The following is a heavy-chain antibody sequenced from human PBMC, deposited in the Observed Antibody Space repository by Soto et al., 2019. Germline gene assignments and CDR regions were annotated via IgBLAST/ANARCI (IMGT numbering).Heavy chain of an antibody. CDR2: IYYSGST. V-gene: IGHV4-31*03. CDR1: GGSISSGGYY. D-gene: IGHD3-3*01. Sequence: SETLSLTCTVSGGSISSGGYYWSWIRQHPGKGLEWIGYIYYSGSTYYNPSLKSRVTISVDTSKNQFSLKLSSVTAADTAVYYCARVGDTYYDFWSGYSHIWGQGTMVTVSS. J-gene: IGHJ3*02. CDR3: ARVGDTYYDFWSGYSHI.